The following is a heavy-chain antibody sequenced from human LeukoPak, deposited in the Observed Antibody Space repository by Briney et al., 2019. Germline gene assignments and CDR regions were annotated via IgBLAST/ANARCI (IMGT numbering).Heavy chain of an antibody. J-gene: IGHJ4*02. CDR2: LNPNTGDT. D-gene: IGHD3-9*01. Sequence: ASVKVFCKASGYTFNGHYLHWVRQAPGQGLEWMGWLNPNTGDTLYIQKFQGRVTMTGDTSISTAYMELSRLMSDDTAVYYCARIGLKTTGYYRLDYWGQGTLVTVSS. CDR3: ARIGLKTTGYYRLDY. CDR1: GYTFNGHY. V-gene: IGHV1-2*02.